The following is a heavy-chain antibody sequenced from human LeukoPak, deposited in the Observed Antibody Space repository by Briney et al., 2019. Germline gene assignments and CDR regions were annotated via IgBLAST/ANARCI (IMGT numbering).Heavy chain of an antibody. J-gene: IGHJ3*02. V-gene: IGHV4-34*12. CDR1: GGSFSGYY. CDR2: IFYSGST. CDR3: AKSNGYGLVEI. D-gene: IGHD3-10*01. Sequence: PSETLSLTCAVYGGSFSGYYWGWIRQPPGKGLEWIGNIFYSGSTYYSPSLKSRVTISLDTSRNQFSLKLTSVTAADTAVYYCAKSNGYGLVEIWGQGTMVTVSS.